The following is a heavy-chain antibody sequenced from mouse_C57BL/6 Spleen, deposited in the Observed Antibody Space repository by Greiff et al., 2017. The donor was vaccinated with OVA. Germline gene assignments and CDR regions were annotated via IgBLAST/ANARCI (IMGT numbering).Heavy chain of an antibody. V-gene: IGHV1-69*01. CDR2: IDPSDSYT. CDR1: GYTFTSYW. J-gene: IGHJ1*03. Sequence: QVQLQQPGAELVMPGASVKLSCKASGYTFTSYWMHWVKQRPGQGLEWIGEIDPSDSYTNYNQKFKGKSTLTVDKSSSTAYMQLSSLTSEDSAVYYCARRYYGSSTYWYFDVWGTGTTVTVSS. CDR3: ARRYYGSSTYWYFDV. D-gene: IGHD1-1*01.